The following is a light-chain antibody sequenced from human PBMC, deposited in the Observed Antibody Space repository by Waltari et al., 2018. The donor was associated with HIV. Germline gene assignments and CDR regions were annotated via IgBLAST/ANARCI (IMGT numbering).Light chain of an antibody. Sequence: QSVLAQPPPVSGAPGHRVTTSCTGSSSNNGADYTVSEYQHRPGTAPKPLIYGNSNRPSGVPNRFSGSKSDTSASLAITGLQAEDEADYYCQSYDRSLSAWVFGGGTRLNVL. J-gene: IGLJ3*02. V-gene: IGLV1-40*01. CDR1: SSNNGADYT. CDR3: QSYDRSLSAWV. CDR2: GNS.